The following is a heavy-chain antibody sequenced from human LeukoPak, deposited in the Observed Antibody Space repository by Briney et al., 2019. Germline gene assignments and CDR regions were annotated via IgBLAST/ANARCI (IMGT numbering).Heavy chain of an antibody. CDR2: ISISSTTI. D-gene: IGHD6-13*01. J-gene: IGHJ4*02. V-gene: IGHV3-48*02. CDR3: ARGLRYSSSWYNFDY. Sequence: PGTSLRLSCVASGFTFSSSSMNWVRQAPGKGLEWVSYISISSTTIYYADSVKGRFTISRDNAKNSLYLQMNSLRDEDTAVYYCARGLRYSSSWYNFDYWGQGTLVTVSS. CDR1: GFTFSSSS.